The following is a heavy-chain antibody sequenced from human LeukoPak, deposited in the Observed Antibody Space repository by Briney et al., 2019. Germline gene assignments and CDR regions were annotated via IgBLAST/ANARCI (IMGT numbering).Heavy chain of an antibody. CDR3: ATEYSGYDENTEYFQH. D-gene: IGHD5-12*01. Sequence: HEASVKVSCKVSGDTLTELSMHWVRQAPGKGLERMGGFEPEDGETIYAQKSQGRVTMTEDTSTDTAYMELSSLRSEDTAVYYCATEYSGYDENTEYFQHWGQGTLVTVSS. J-gene: IGHJ1*01. CDR2: FEPEDGET. V-gene: IGHV1-24*01. CDR1: GDTLTELS.